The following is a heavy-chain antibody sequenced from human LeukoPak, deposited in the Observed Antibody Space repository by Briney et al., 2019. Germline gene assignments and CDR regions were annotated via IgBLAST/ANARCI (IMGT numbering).Heavy chain of an antibody. V-gene: IGHV3-23*01. CDR2: ISGSGYST. CDR3: AKDGGSGTYYNY. Sequence: GGSLRLSCAASGFTFSSYAMSWVRQAPGKGLEWVSGISGSGYSTYYADSVKGRFTISRDNSKNTLYLQMNSLRAEDTAVYYCAKDGGSGTYYNYCGQGTLVTVSS. CDR1: GFTFSSYA. D-gene: IGHD1-26*01. J-gene: IGHJ4*02.